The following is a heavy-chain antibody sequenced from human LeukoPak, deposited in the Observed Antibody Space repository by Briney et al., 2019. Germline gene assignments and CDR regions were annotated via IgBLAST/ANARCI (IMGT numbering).Heavy chain of an antibody. CDR3: FLPMVRGVIDNWFDP. CDR1: GFTFSNYAITFSSYA. D-gene: IGHD3-10*01. Sequence: GGSLRLSCAASGFTFSNYAITFSSYAMSWVRQAPGKGLDWVSAISGSGGITYYADSVKGRFTIFRDNSKNTLYLQMNSLRAEDTAVYYCFLPMVRGVIDNWFDPWGQGTLVTVSS. J-gene: IGHJ5*02. CDR2: ISGSGGIT. V-gene: IGHV3-23*01.